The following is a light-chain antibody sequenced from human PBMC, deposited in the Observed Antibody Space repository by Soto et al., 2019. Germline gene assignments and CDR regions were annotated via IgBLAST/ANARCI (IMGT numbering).Light chain of an antibody. CDR1: SSDVGGYNY. J-gene: IGLJ1*01. CDR3: SSYTSSSTPPYV. Sequence: QSALTQPASVSGSPGQSITISCTGTSSDVGGYNYVSWYQQHPGKAPKLMIYDVSNRPSGDSNRFSGSKSGNTASLTISGLQAEDEADYYCSSYTSSSTPPYVFGTGTKLTVL. V-gene: IGLV2-14*01. CDR2: DVS.